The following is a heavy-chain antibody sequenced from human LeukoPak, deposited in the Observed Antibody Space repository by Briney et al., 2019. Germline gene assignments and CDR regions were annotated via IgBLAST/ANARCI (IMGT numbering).Heavy chain of an antibody. D-gene: IGHD2-2*02. V-gene: IGHV3-21*01. CDR3: ARDGTYCSSTSCYIAY. J-gene: IGHJ4*02. CDR2: ISSSSSYI. Sequence: GGSLRLSCAASGFTFSSYSMTWVRQAPGKGLEWVSSISSSSSYIYYADSVEGRLTISRDNAKNSLYLQMNSLRAEDTAVYFCARDGTYCSSTSCYIAYWGQGTLVTVSS. CDR1: GFTFSSYS.